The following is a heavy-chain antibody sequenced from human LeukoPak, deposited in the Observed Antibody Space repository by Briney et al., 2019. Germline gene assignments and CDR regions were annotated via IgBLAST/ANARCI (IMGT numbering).Heavy chain of an antibody. J-gene: IGHJ4*02. CDR3: ARDTGRIAMAYFDY. V-gene: IGHV3-53*01. D-gene: IGHD6-19*01. CDR1: GFTVSSNY. Sequence: GGSLRLSCAASGFTVSSNYMSWVRQAPGKGLEWVSVIYSGGSTYYADSVKGRFTISRDNSKNTLYLQMNSLRAEDTAVYYCARDTGRIAMAYFDYWGQGTLVTVSS. CDR2: IYSGGST.